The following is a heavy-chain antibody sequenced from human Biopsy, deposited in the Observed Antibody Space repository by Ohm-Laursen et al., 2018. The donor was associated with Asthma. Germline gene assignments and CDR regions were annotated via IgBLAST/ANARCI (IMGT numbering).Heavy chain of an antibody. J-gene: IGHJ4*02. V-gene: IGHV3-30*03. D-gene: IGHD3-3*01. CDR1: GFTFNSYA. Sequence: SLRLSCTAPGFTFNSYAMSWVRQAPGKGLEWVAVISYDGSNKYYADSVKGRFTISRDNSKNTLYLQMNSLRAEDTAVYYCASQSSGPDFWSGYYYFDYWGQGTLVTVSS. CDR3: ASQSSGPDFWSGYYYFDY. CDR2: ISYDGSNK.